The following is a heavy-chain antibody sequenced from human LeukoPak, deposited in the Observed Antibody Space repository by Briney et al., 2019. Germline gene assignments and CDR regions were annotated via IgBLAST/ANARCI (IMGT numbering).Heavy chain of an antibody. D-gene: IGHD3-22*01. CDR2: ISYDGSNK. J-gene: IGHJ6*03. Sequence: GGALRLSCAASRFTFSSYVMHWVRQAPGKGLEWVAVISYDGSNKYYADSVKGRFTISRDNSKNTLYMQMNSLRAEDTAVYYCAKAGGYSPLIYYSYYMDVWGKGTTVTVSS. CDR1: RFTFSSYV. CDR3: AKAGGYSPLIYYSYYMDV. V-gene: IGHV3-30*18.